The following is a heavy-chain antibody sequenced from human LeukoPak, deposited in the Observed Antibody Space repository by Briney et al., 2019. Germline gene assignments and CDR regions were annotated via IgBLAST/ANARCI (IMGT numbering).Heavy chain of an antibody. CDR1: GYTFTSYD. CDR3: ARRHGRCSDGSCYYPDY. D-gene: IGHD2-15*01. V-gene: IGHV1-8*01. CDR2: MNPNSGNT. Sequence: ASVKVSCKASGYTFTSYDINWVRQATGRGLEWMGWMNPNSGNTGYAQKFQGRVTMTRNSSITTAYMELSSLRSEDTAVYYCARRHGRCSDGSCYYPDYWGQRTLVTVSS. J-gene: IGHJ4*02.